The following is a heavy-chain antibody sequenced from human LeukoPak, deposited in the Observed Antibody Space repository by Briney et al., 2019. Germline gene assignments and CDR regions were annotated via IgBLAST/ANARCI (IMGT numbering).Heavy chain of an antibody. J-gene: IGHJ6*03. CDR1: GASISTATYS. Sequence: PSETLSLTCTVSGASISTATYSSGWIRQSPGKGLEWIAKIYYSGSTYYNPSLMSRVTISIDMSKNQFSLNLSSVTAADTALYYCARVDHYYFYMDVWGKGTTVTVSS. V-gene: IGHV4-39*01. CDR3: ARVDHYYFYMDV. CDR2: IYYSGST.